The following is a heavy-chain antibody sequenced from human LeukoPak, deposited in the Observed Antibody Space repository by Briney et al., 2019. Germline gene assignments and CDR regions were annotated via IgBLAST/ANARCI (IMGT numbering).Heavy chain of an antibody. J-gene: IGHJ4*02. CDR1: GGSISSSSYS. CDR3: ARAYPIVY. D-gene: IGHD1-26*01. V-gene: IGHV4-39*07. CDR2: IYYSGST. Sequence: SETLSLTCTVSGGSISSSSYSWGWIRQPPGKGLEWIGSIYYSGSTNYNPSLKSRVTISVDTSKNQFSLKLSSVTAADTAVYYCARAYPIVYWGQGTLVTVSS.